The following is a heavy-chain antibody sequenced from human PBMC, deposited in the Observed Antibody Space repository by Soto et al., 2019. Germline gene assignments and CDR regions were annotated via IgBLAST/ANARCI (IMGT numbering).Heavy chain of an antibody. V-gene: IGHV4-30-2*01. J-gene: IGHJ4*02. CDR1: GDSISRDGYS. CDR3: AREMSYYFDS. Sequence: QLQLQESGSGLVKASQTRVLTCTVSGDSISRDGYSWSWIRPPPGKGLEWIGFIYHSGATYYKPSLKSRVTTSVDKSKNQFSLRLAYVTAADTDVYYCAREMSYYFDSWGQGTLVTVSS. CDR2: IYHSGAT.